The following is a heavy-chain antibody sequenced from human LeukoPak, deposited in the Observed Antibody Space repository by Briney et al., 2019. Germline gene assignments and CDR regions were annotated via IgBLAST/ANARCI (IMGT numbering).Heavy chain of an antibody. Sequence: GASVKVSCKASGYTFTGYYMHWVRQAPGQGLERMGWINPNSGGTNYAQKFQGRVTMTRDTSISTAYMELSRLRSDDTAVYYCASRGYELYYYYMDVWAKGPRSPSP. J-gene: IGHJ6*03. CDR2: INPNSGGT. CDR1: GYTFTGYY. V-gene: IGHV1-2*02. D-gene: IGHD5-12*01. CDR3: ASRGYELYYYYMDV.